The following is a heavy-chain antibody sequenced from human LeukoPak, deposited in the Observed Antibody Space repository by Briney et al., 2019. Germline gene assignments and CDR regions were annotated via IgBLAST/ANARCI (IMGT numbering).Heavy chain of an antibody. CDR1: GFTFDDYA. V-gene: IGHV3-9*01. Sequence: GGSLRLSCAASGFTFDDYAMHWVRQAPRKGLEGVSGISWNSGSIGYADSVKGRFTISRDNAKNSLYLQMNSPRAEDTALYYCAKGSIYGDYLFDYWGQGTLVTVSS. CDR3: AKGSIYGDYLFDY. J-gene: IGHJ4*02. CDR2: ISWNSGSI. D-gene: IGHD4-17*01.